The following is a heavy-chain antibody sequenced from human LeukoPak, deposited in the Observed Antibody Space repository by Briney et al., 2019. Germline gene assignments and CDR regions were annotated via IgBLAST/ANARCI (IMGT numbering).Heavy chain of an antibody. CDR3: ASLGDFFGSGSYAPFDY. J-gene: IGHJ4*02. D-gene: IGHD3-10*01. V-gene: IGHV4-59*08. CDR2: ISYSGST. CDR1: GGTISNYY. Sequence: PSETLSLTCTVSGGTISNYYWNWIRQPPGKGLEWIGYISYSGSTNYNPSLKSRVTISVDTSKNQFSLRLSSVTAADTAVYYCASLGDFFGSGSYAPFDYWGQGSLVTVSS.